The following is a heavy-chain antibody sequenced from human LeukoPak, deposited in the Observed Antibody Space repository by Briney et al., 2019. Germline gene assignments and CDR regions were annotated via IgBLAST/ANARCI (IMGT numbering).Heavy chain of an antibody. Sequence: GGSLRPSCVASDFTFDFYWMTWVRQAPGKGLEWLANILPDGSQKYYVDSVKGRFTISRDNPKNSLYLQINNLRAEDTAVYYCGRLAHNAWYAIDFWGQGTLVTVSS. CDR2: ILPDGSQK. CDR3: GRLAHNAWYAIDF. V-gene: IGHV3-7*01. CDR1: DFTFDFYW. D-gene: IGHD2-2*01. J-gene: IGHJ4*02.